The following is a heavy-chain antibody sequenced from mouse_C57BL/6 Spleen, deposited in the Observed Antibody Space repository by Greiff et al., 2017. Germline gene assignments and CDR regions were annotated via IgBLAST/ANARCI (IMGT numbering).Heavy chain of an antibody. J-gene: IGHJ2*01. CDR2: IDPETGGT. CDR3: TRGGYD. V-gene: IGHV1-15*01. CDR1: GYTFTDYD. D-gene: IGHD2-2*01. Sequence: QVQLLQSGAELVRPGASVTLSCKASGYTFTDYDMHWVKQTPVHGLEWIGAIDPETGGTAYNQKFKGKAILTADKSSSTAYMELRSLTSEDSAVYYCTRGGYDWGQGTTLTVSS.